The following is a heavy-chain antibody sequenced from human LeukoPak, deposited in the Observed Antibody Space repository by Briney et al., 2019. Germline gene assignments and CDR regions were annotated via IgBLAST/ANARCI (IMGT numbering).Heavy chain of an antibody. J-gene: IGHJ5*02. Sequence: RVASVKVSCKASGYTFTSYGISWGRQAPGQGLEWMGWISAYNGTTNYAQKLQGRVTMTTDTSTSTAYMELRSLRSDDTAVYYCASHSGYDSWFDPWGQGTLVTVSS. CDR1: GYTFTSYG. D-gene: IGHD5-12*01. CDR3: ASHSGYDSWFDP. V-gene: IGHV1-18*01. CDR2: ISAYNGTT.